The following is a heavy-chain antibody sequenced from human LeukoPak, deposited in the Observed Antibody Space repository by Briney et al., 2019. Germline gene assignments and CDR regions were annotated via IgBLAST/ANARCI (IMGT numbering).Heavy chain of an antibody. CDR2: LYSGSDT. CDR1: GFTVSTNY. CDR3: ARVGDHFHWYLDL. Sequence: GGSLRLSCTASGFTVSTNYMNWVRQAPGKGLEWVSILYSGSDTYYADSVKGRFTISRDSSKNILFLQMNNLRAEDTAVYYCARVGDHFHWYLDLWGRGTLVTVAS. J-gene: IGHJ2*01. D-gene: IGHD3-10*01. V-gene: IGHV3-53*01.